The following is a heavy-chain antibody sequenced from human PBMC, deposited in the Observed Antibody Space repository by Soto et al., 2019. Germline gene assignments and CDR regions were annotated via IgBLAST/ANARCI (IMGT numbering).Heavy chain of an antibody. J-gene: IGHJ4*02. CDR3: ATPEPQGYSSSWYGFDY. Sequence: ASVKVSCKASGFTFGNSAVHWVRQARGQRLEWMGWILVASGGTNYAENFEERVTIARDMSTSTAYMELSSLRSEDTAVYYCATPEPQGYSSSWYGFDYWGQGTLVTVSS. V-gene: IGHV1-58*01. CDR1: GFTFGNSA. CDR2: ILVASGGT. D-gene: IGHD6-13*01.